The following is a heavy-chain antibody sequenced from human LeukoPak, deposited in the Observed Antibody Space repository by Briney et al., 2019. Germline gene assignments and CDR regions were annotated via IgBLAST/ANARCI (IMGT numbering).Heavy chain of an antibody. CDR3: ARGVGKSGAFDI. J-gene: IGHJ3*02. CDR1: GFTFSSYC. CDR2: ISSSSSYI. D-gene: IGHD2-15*01. Sequence: GSLRLSCAASGFTFSSYCMNWVRQAPGKGLEGVSSISSSSSYIYYADSVKGRFTISRDNAKNSPYLQMNSLRAEDTAVYYCARGVGKSGAFDIWGQGTMVTVSS. V-gene: IGHV3-21*01.